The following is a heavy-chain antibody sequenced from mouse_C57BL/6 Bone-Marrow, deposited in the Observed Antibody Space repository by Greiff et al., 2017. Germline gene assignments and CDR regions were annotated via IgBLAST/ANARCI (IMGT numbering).Heavy chain of an antibody. CDR1: GFNIKDYY. Sequence: VQLKQSGAELVKPGASVKLSCTASGFNIKDYYIHWVKQRTEQGLEWIGRIDPEDGENKYAPKFQDKATITADTSYNTAYLQLSSLTSEDTAVYYCTRSLIYYGTNYWGQGTTLTVSS. CDR2: IDPEDGEN. J-gene: IGHJ2*01. CDR3: TRSLIYYGTNY. V-gene: IGHV14-2*01. D-gene: IGHD1-1*01.